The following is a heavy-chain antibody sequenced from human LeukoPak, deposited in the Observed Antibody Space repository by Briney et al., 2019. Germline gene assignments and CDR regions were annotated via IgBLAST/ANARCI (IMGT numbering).Heavy chain of an antibody. D-gene: IGHD3-3*01. V-gene: IGHV3-21*01. CDR2: ISSSSSYI. J-gene: IGHJ6*03. CDR1: GFTFSSYS. Sequence: GGSLRLPCAASGFTFSSYSMNWVRQAPGKGLEWVSSISSSSSYIYYADSVKGRFTISRDNAKNSLYLQMNSLRAEDTAVYYCARPYYDFWSGYYAGGSHYYYYMDVWGKGTTVTVSS. CDR3: ARPYYDFWSGYYAGGSHYYYYMDV.